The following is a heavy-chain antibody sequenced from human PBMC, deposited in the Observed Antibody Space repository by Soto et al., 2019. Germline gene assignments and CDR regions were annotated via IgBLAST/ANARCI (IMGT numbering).Heavy chain of an antibody. Sequence: QVQLVQSGAEVKKPGSSVKVSCKASGGTFSSYAISWVRQAPGQGLEWMGGIIPIFGTANYAQKFQGRVTITADESTRTAYMELSSLRSEDTAVYYCAREDYYDSSGPLDAFDIWGQGTMVTVSS. V-gene: IGHV1-69*01. D-gene: IGHD3-22*01. CDR1: GGTFSSYA. CDR3: AREDYYDSSGPLDAFDI. CDR2: IIPIFGTA. J-gene: IGHJ3*02.